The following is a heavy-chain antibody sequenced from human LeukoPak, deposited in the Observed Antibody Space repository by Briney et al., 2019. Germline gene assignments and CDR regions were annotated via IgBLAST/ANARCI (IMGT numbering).Heavy chain of an antibody. CDR3: AKERDYGPADY. Sequence: PXGSLRLSCAASGFIFNKHAMSWVRQAPGKGLEWVSGLSGSGGSTDYADSVKGRFTVSRDNSKNTLFLQMNSLRAEDTAIYYCAKERDYGPADYWGQGTLVTVSS. CDR2: LSGSGGST. J-gene: IGHJ4*02. CDR1: GFIFNKHA. D-gene: IGHD4/OR15-4a*01. V-gene: IGHV3-23*01.